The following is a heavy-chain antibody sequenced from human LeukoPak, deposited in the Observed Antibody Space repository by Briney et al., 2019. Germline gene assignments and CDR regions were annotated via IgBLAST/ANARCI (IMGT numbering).Heavy chain of an antibody. Sequence: PSETLSLTCTVSGGSISSSSYYWGWIRQPPGKGLEWIGSIYYSGSTYYNPSLKSRVTISVDTSKNQFSLKLSSVTAADTAVYYCARDRKQQRVGGISWFDPWGQGTLVTVSS. D-gene: IGHD6-13*01. CDR2: IYYSGST. V-gene: IGHV4-39*07. CDR1: GGSISSSSYY. J-gene: IGHJ5*02. CDR3: ARDRKQQRVGGISWFDP.